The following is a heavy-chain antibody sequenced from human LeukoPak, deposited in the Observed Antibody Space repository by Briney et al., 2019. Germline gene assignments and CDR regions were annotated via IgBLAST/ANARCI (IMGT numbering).Heavy chain of an antibody. CDR2: IRYDGRSE. CDR3: ARTRLGTSTSFYFDL. J-gene: IGHJ4*02. Sequence: GRSLRLSCAASGFSFSSYTMNWVRQAPGKGLEWVALIRYDGRSEYYSGYMQGRFTISRDNSKNNLFLNMNNLGPEDTAVYFCARTRLGTSTSFYFDLWGQGTLVTVSS. V-gene: IGHV3-30*04. D-gene: IGHD1-26*01. CDR1: GFSFSSYT.